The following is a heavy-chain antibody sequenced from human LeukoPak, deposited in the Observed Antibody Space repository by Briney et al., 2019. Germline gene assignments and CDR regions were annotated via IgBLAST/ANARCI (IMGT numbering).Heavy chain of an antibody. CDR1: GYTFTSYG. CDR3: ARGYRRCSNTSCPYYFDY. CDR2: MNPNSGNT. D-gene: IGHD2-2*01. V-gene: IGHV1-8*02. J-gene: IGHJ4*02. Sequence: ASVRVSCKASGYTFTSYGINWVRQATGQGLEWMGWMNPNSGNTGYAQKFQGRVTMTRNTSISTAYMELSSLRSEDTAVYYCARGYRRCSNTSCPYYFDYWRQGTLVTVSS.